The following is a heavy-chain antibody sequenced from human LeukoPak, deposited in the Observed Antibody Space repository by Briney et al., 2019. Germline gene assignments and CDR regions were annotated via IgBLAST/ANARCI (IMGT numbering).Heavy chain of an antibody. CDR1: GDYW. V-gene: IGHV3-74*01. CDR2: INSDGSWT. D-gene: IGHD2/OR15-2a*01. J-gene: IGHJ4*02. CDR3: VSFYEAY. Sequence: GGSLRLSCAASGDYWMHWVRHAPGKGLVWVSHINSDGSWTSYADSVKGRFTISKDNAKNTVYLQMNNLRAEDTAVYYCVSFYEAYWGRGTLVTVSS.